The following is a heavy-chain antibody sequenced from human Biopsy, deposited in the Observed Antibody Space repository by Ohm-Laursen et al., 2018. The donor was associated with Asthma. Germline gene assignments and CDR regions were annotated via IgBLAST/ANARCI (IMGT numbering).Heavy chain of an antibody. J-gene: IGHJ4*02. D-gene: IGHD1-26*01. CDR2: MSCEESVQ. CDR1: GFTFKAYG. Sequence: SLRLSCAASGFTFKAYGIHWVHQAPGKGLEWVAVMSCEESVQYFADSVKGRFTFSRDNSKNTLYLQMNSLRAEDSAAYYCARDFGCGSYFVGTTFDYWGQGALVTVSS. CDR3: ARDFGCGSYFVGTTFDY. V-gene: IGHV3-30*03.